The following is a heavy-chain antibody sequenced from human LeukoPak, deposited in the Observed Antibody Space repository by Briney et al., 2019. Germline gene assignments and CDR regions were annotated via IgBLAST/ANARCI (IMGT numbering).Heavy chain of an antibody. Sequence: SQTLSLTCAISGDSVSSDSAAWNWIRQSPSRGLEWLGRTFYRSKWYNDYAVPVKSRIIITPDTSKNQFSLQLKSVTPGDTAIYYCARDEKTANKISRYNWFDPWGQGTLVIVSS. CDR3: ARDEKTANKISRYNWFDP. J-gene: IGHJ5*02. CDR1: GDSVSSDSAA. D-gene: IGHD1/OR15-1a*01. V-gene: IGHV6-1*01. CDR2: TFYRSKWYN.